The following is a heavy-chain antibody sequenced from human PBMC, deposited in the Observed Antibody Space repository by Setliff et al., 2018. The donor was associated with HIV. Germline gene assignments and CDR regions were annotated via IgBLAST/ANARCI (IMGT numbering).Heavy chain of an antibody. V-gene: IGHV1-69*05. D-gene: IGHD1-1*01. J-gene: IGHJ6*03. CDR2: IIPIFGTP. Sequence: SVKVSCKASGYTFTGYYMHWVRQAPGQGLEWMGGIIPIFGTPNYAQKFQGRVTITTDESTNTVYMELYSLTSEDTAIYYCASSAGAVPTTAPYGDYYYYFYMDVWGKGTTVTVSS. CDR3: ASSAGAVPTTAPYGDYYYYFYMDV. CDR1: GYTFTGYY.